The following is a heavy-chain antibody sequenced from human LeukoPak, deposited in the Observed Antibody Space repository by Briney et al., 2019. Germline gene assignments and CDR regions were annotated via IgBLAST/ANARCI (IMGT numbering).Heavy chain of an antibody. D-gene: IGHD3-9*01. J-gene: IGHJ3*02. Sequence: PGGSLRLSCAASGFTFSSYGMHWVRQAPGKGLEWVAVISYDGSNKYYADSVKGRFTISRDNSKNTLYLQMNSLRAEDTAVYHCAKDLKSPRLGAFDIWGQGTMVTVSS. CDR3: AKDLKSPRLGAFDI. CDR1: GFTFSSYG. V-gene: IGHV3-30*18. CDR2: ISYDGSNK.